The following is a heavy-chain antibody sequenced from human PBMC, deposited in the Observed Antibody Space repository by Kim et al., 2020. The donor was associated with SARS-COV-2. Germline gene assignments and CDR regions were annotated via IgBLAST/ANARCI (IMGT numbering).Heavy chain of an antibody. V-gene: IGHV4-34*01. CDR3: ARGHQLLWDYYYYGMDV. CDR2: INHSGST. Sequence: SETLSLTCAVYGGSFSGYYWSWIRQPPGKGLEWIGEINHSGSTNYNPSLKSRVTISVDTSKNQFSLKLRSVTAADTAVYYCARGHQLLWDYYYYGMDVWG. CDR1: GGSFSGYY. D-gene: IGHD2-2*01. J-gene: IGHJ6*01.